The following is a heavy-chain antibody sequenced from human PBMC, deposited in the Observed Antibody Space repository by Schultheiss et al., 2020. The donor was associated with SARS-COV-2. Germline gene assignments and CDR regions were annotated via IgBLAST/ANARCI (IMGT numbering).Heavy chain of an antibody. J-gene: IGHJ6*03. V-gene: IGHV3-33*01. CDR1: GFTFSSYG. Sequence: GGSLRLSCAASGFTFSSYGMHWVRQAPGKGLEWVAVIWYDGSNKYYADSVKGRFTISRDNSKNTLYLQMNSLRAEDTAVYYCARDRHYYGSGSYYPYYYYYMDVWGKGTTVTVSS. CDR3: ARDRHYYGSGSYYPYYYYYMDV. D-gene: IGHD3-10*01. CDR2: IWYDGSNK.